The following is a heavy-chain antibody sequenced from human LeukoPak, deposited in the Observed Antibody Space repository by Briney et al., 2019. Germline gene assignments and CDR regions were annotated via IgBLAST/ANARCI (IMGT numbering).Heavy chain of an antibody. CDR2: ISKNGGNT. D-gene: IGHD2-21*02. J-gene: IGHJ4*02. Sequence: GGSLRLSCLGSGFTFSWYGMNWVRQAPGRGLEYVSAISKNGGNTYYVDSVKGRFTISRDNSKNTLYLQMNSLRVEDTAVYFCVKDLSDRDVDYWGQGTLVTVSS. CDR3: VKDLSDRDVDY. CDR1: GFTFSWYG. V-gene: IGHV3-64D*06.